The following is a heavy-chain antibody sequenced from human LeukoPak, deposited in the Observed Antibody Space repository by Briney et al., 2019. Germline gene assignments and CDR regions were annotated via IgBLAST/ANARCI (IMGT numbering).Heavy chain of an antibody. CDR1: GYSFTSYW. V-gene: IGHV5-51*01. J-gene: IGHJ4*02. D-gene: IGHD3-22*01. CDR2: IYPGDSDT. Sequence: PGESLKISCKGSGYSFTSYWIGWVRQMPGKGLEWMGIIYPGDSDTRYSPYFQGQVTISADKSISTAYLQWSSLKASDTAMYYCARVYYYDSSGYYYFDYWGQGTLVTVSS. CDR3: ARVYYYDSSGYYYFDY.